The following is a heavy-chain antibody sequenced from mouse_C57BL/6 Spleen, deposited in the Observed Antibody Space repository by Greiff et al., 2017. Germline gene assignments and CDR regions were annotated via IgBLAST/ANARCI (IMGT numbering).Heavy chain of an antibody. CDR3: AVYYGNHCYFDV. CDR1: GYTFTSYG. Sequence: QVQLKESGAELARPGASVKLSCKASGYTFTSYGISWVKQRTGQGLEWIGEIYPRSGNTYYNEKFKGKATLTADKTSSTAYMELRSLTSEDSAVYFCAVYYGNHCYFDVWGTGTTVTVSS. V-gene: IGHV1-81*01. D-gene: IGHD2-1*01. CDR2: IYPRSGNT. J-gene: IGHJ1*03.